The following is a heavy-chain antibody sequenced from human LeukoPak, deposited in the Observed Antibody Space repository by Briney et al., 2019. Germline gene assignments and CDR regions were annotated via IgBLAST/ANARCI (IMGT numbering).Heavy chain of an antibody. CDR1: GFTFSSYG. Sequence: PGRSLRLSCAASGFTFSSYGMHWVRQAPGKGLEWVAVIWYDGSNKYYADSVKGRFTISRDNSKNTLYLQMNSLRAEDTAVYYCAKSVYQLLVHYYYMDVWGKGTTVTVSS. D-gene: IGHD2-2*01. CDR3: AKSVYQLLVHYYYMDV. CDR2: IWYDGSNK. J-gene: IGHJ6*03. V-gene: IGHV3-33*06.